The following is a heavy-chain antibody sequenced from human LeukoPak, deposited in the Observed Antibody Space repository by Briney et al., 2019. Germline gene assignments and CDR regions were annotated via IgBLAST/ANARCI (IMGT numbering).Heavy chain of an antibody. CDR2: IIPIFGTA. Sequence: SVTVSCKASGGTFSSYAISWVRQAPGQGLEWMGGIIPIFGTANYAQKFQGRVTITADGSTSTAYMELSSLRSEDTAVYYCARSDSGSYSYYFDYWGQGTLVTVSS. CDR1: GGTFSSYA. D-gene: IGHD1-26*01. CDR3: ARSDSGSYSYYFDY. J-gene: IGHJ4*02. V-gene: IGHV1-69*13.